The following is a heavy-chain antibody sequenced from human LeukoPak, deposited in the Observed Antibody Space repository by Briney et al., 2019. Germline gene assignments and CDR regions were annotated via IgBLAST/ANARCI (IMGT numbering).Heavy chain of an antibody. V-gene: IGHV3-33*01. Sequence: PGGSQRLSCAASGFTFSSYGMHWVRQAPGKGLEWVAVIWYDGSNKYYADSVKGRFTISRDNSKNTLYLQMNSLRAEDTAVYYCARGASSSKDYYFGMDVWGQGTTV. CDR2: IWYDGSNK. D-gene: IGHD6-6*01. CDR1: GFTFSSYG. J-gene: IGHJ6*02. CDR3: ARGASSSKDYYFGMDV.